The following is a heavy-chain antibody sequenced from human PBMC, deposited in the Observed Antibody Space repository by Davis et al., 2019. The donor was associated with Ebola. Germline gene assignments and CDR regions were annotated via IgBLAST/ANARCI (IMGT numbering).Heavy chain of an antibody. Sequence: GESLKIPCAASGFFFTRYAMTWVRQSPGKGLEWVSSISGRGEFTYYADSVKGRFTISRDTSKNTVYLQLTRLRAGDTAVYYCVRDGSVAARPLYFQYWGQGTLVTVSS. CDR3: VRDGSVAARPLYFQY. CDR2: ISGRGEFT. J-gene: IGHJ1*01. D-gene: IGHD6-6*01. V-gene: IGHV3-23*01. CDR1: GFFFTRYA.